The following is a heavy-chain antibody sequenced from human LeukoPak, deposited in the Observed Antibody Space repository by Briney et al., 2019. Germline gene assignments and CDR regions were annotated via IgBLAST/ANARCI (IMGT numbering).Heavy chain of an antibody. CDR3: ARVVGTNEWTGAY. Sequence: GRSLRLSCAASGFMFSSYAMLWVRQAPGKGLEWVAVISFDGSNKYYGDSVKGRFTISRDNSNNTLFLQMNTLRAEDTAMYYCARVVGTNEWTGAYWGQGTLVTVSS. CDR1: GFMFSSYA. V-gene: IGHV3-30*04. D-gene: IGHD1-26*01. J-gene: IGHJ4*02. CDR2: ISFDGSNK.